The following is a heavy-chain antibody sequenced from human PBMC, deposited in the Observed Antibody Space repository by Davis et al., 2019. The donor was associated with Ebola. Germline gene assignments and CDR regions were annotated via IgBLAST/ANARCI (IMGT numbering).Heavy chain of an antibody. J-gene: IGHJ4*02. D-gene: IGHD3-16*01. V-gene: IGHV5-51*01. CDR2: IYPGDSET. Sequence: GESLKISCKGSGYTFTSYWIAWVRQVPGKGLEWMGSIYPGDSETRYSPSLQGQATISADKSISTASLQWSSLKASDTAMYYCARGYGALPFDYWGQGTLVTVSS. CDR3: ARGYGALPFDY. CDR1: GYTFTSYW.